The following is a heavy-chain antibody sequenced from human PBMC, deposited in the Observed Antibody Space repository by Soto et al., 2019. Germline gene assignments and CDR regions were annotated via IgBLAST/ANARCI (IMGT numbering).Heavy chain of an antibody. CDR1: GGSISSYY. CDR3: ARAGAATLSDY. V-gene: IGHV4-59*01. Sequence: PSETLSLTCTVPGGSISSYYCSWIRQPPGKGLEWIGYIYYSGSANYNPSLKSRVTISVDTSKNQFSLKLSSVTAADTAVYYCARAGAATLSDYWGQGTLVTVSS. CDR2: IYYSGSA. J-gene: IGHJ4*02. D-gene: IGHD2-15*01.